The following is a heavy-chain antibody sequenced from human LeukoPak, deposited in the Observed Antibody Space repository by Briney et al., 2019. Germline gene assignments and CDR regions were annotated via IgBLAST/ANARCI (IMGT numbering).Heavy chain of an antibody. CDR2: VYYSGTT. V-gene: IGHV4-39*07. D-gene: IGHD5-18*01. Sequence: PSETLSLTCSVSGDSISLSFYYWGWIRQPPGKALEWIGSVYYSGTTSYNPSLKSRVTISVDMSKNHFSLRLRSVTAADTAMYYCARGGYSHGYILFNYWGQGTLAIVSS. CDR3: ARGGYSHGYILFNY. CDR1: GDSISLSFYY. J-gene: IGHJ4*02.